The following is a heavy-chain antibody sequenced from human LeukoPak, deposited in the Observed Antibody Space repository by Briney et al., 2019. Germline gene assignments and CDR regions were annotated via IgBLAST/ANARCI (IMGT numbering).Heavy chain of an antibody. Sequence: GGSLRLSCAASGFTVSSNYMSWVRQAPGKGLEWGSVIYSGGTTYYADSVKGRFTISRDSSKNTLYLQMNSLRAEDTAVYYCARDLGRGYDWGDWGQGTLVTVSS. V-gene: IGHV3-53*01. D-gene: IGHD5-12*01. J-gene: IGHJ4*02. CDR1: GFTVSSNY. CDR2: IYSGGTT. CDR3: ARDLGRGYDWGD.